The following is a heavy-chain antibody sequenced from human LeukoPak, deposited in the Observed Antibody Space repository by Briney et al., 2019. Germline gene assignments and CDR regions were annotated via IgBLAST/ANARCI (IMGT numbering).Heavy chain of an antibody. CDR1: GDSISSSSNY. CDR3: ARRGPSGRAYYFDF. CDR2: VYRSGST. J-gene: IGHJ4*02. Sequence: SETLSLTCDVSGDSISSSSNYWGWVRHLPGKGLEWIGSVYRSGSTYYNPSLKSRVTISVDTSKNQFTLNLTSVTAADTAVYHCARRGPSGRAYYFDFWGPGTLLTVSS. V-gene: IGHV4-39*01. D-gene: IGHD6-19*01.